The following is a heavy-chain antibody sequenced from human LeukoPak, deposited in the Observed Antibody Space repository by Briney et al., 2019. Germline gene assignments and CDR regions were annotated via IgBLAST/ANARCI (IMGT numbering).Heavy chain of an antibody. Sequence: SETLSLTCTVSGGSISSSSYYWGWIRQPPGKGLEWIGSIYYSGSTYYNPSLKSRVTISVDTSKNQFSLKLSSVTAADTAVYYCARSRYSSGCSDYWGQGTLVTVSS. CDR1: GGSISSSSYY. CDR3: ARSRYSSGCSDY. J-gene: IGHJ4*02. V-gene: IGHV4-39*07. D-gene: IGHD6-19*01. CDR2: IYYSGST.